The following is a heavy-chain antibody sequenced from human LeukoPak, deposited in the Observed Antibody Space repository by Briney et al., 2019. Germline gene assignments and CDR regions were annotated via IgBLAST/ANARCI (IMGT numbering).Heavy chain of an antibody. V-gene: IGHV3-21*01. CDR3: ARIGFDSWYYYDSSGYPFDY. Sequence: GGSLRLSCAASGFTFSSYSMNWVRQAPGKGLEWVSSISSSSSYIYYADSVKGRFTISRDNAKNSLYLQMNSLRAEDTAVYYCARIGFDSWYYYDSSGYPFDYWGQGTLVTVSS. J-gene: IGHJ4*02. CDR2: ISSSSSYI. D-gene: IGHD3-22*01. CDR1: GFTFSSYS.